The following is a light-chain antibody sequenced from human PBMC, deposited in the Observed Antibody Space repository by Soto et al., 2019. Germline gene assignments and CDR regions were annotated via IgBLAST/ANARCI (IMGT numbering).Light chain of an antibody. CDR2: EVS. CDR3: ISYTSSSTLYG. J-gene: IGLJ1*01. Sequence: QSVLTQPASVSGSPGQSITISCTGTSSDVGGYNYVSWYQHRPGKAPKVMIFEVSNRPSGVSIRFSGSKSGNTASLTISGLQAEDEADYYCISYTSSSTLYGFGTGTKVTVL. V-gene: IGLV2-14*01. CDR1: SSDVGGYNY.